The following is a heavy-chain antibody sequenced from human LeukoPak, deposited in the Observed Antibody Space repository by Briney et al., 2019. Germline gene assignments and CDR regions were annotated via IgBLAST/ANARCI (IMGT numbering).Heavy chain of an antibody. CDR2: ISGSGGST. V-gene: IGHV3-23*01. Sequence: GGSLRLSCAASGFTFSSYAMSWARQAPGKGLEWVSAISGSGGSTYYADSVKGRFTISRDNSKNTLYLQMNSLRAEDTAVYYCAKDGVAAAGTELDYWGQGTLVTVSS. J-gene: IGHJ4*02. D-gene: IGHD6-13*01. CDR3: AKDGVAAAGTELDY. CDR1: GFTFSSYA.